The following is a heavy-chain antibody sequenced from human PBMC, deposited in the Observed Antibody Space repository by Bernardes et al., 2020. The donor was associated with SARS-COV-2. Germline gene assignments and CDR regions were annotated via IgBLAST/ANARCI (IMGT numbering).Heavy chain of an antibody. CDR1: GGSISSYY. D-gene: IGHD1-26*01. V-gene: IGHV4-59*08. CDR3: ARGSFVPKLVGATYYFDY. CDR2: IYYSGST. J-gene: IGHJ4*02. Sequence: SETLSLTCTVSGGSISSYYWSWIRQPPGKGLEWIGYIYYSGSTNYNPSLKSRVTISVDTSKNQFSLKLSSVTAADTAVYYCARGSFVPKLVGATYYFDYWGQGTLVTVSS.